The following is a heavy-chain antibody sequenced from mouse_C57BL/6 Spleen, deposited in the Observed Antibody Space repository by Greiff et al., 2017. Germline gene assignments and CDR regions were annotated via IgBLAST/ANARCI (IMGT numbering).Heavy chain of an antibody. CDR1: GYTFTSYW. J-gene: IGHJ3*01. V-gene: IGHV1-64*01. Sequence: QVQLQQPGAELVKPGASVKLSCKASGYTFTSYWMHWVKQRPGQGLEWIGMIHPNSGSTNYHEKFKSKATLTVDKSSSTASMQLSSLTSEDSAVYYGAREDVEFAYWGQGTLVTVSA. CDR3: AREDVEFAY. CDR2: IHPNSGST.